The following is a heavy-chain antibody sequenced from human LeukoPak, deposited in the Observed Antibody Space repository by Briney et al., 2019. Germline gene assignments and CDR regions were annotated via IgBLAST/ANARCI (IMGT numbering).Heavy chain of an antibody. D-gene: IGHD2-2*01. V-gene: IGHV3-48*03. CDR2: ISSRVTSV. Sequence: GGSLRLSCAASGFSFSGFEMSWVRQAPGRGPEWVSSISSRVTSVYYADTVKGRFTISRDNAKNSLYLQMNSLRAEDTAVYYCARRYCSSTDCLFDYWGQGTLDIVSS. J-gene: IGHJ4*02. CDR1: GFSFSGFE. CDR3: ARRYCSSTDCLFDY.